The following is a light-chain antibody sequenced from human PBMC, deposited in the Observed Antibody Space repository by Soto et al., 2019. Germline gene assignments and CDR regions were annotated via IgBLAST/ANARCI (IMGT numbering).Light chain of an antibody. Sequence: QSGLTQPPSASGTPGQRVTISCSGSSSNIGSNYVYWYQQLPGTAPKLLIYRNNQRPSGVPDRFSGSKSGTSASLAISGLRSEDQADYSCAPWDDSLSGSFVSGTGTKVTVL. CDR1: SSNIGSNY. J-gene: IGLJ1*01. CDR3: APWDDSLSGSFV. CDR2: RNN. V-gene: IGLV1-47*01.